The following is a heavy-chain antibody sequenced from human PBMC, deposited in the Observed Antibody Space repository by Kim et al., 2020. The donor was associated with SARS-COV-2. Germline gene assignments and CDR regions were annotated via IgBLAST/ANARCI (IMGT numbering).Heavy chain of an antibody. J-gene: IGHJ4*02. CDR1: GFTFSSYG. CDR2: IWYDGSNK. Sequence: GGSLRLSCAASGFTFSSYGMHWVRQAPGKGLEWVAVIWYDGSNKYYADSVKGRFTISRDNSKNTLYLQMNSLRAEDTAVYYCAKSRQGYYDISWSPTSYYFDYWGQGTLVTVSS. CDR3: AKSRQGYYDISWSPTSYYFDY. D-gene: IGHD3-9*01. V-gene: IGHV3-33*06.